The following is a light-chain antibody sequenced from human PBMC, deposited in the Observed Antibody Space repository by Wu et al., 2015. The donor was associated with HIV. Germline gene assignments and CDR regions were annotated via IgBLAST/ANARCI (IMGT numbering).Light chain of an antibody. CDR3: QEYGTSSNS. V-gene: IGKV1-5*03. J-gene: IGKJ2*03. CDR2: KAS. Sequence: SVGDTVTITXRASQILVVVGLVSAESRERPNLLIYKASTLEYGVPSRFSGSRSGTEFTLTISSLQPEDFGTYYCQEYGTSSNSFGQGTK. CDR1: QILVV.